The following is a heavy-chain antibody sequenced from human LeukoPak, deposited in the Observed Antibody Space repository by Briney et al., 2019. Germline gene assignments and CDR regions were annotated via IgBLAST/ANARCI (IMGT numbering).Heavy chain of an antibody. CDR1: GCTFSSYG. Sequence: SGESLRLSCAASGCTFSSYGMHWVRQAPGKGLEWVAFIRYDGSNKYYADSVKGRFTISRDNSKNTLYLQMNSLRAEDTAVYYCAKDSRPYCSGGSCYLGFDYWGQGTLVTVSS. J-gene: IGHJ4*02. D-gene: IGHD2-15*01. CDR3: AKDSRPYCSGGSCYLGFDY. CDR2: IRYDGSNK. V-gene: IGHV3-30*02.